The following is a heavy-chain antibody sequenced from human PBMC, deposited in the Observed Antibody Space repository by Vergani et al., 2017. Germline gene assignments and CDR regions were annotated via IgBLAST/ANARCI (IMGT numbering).Heavy chain of an antibody. J-gene: IGHJ4*02. V-gene: IGHV3-53*01. CDR1: GFTVSSNY. D-gene: IGHD6-13*01. CDR2: IYSGGST. CDR3: AKNSFAQLATFDY. Sequence: EVQLVESGGGLIQPGGSLRLSCAASGFTVSSNYMSWVRQAPGKGLEWVSVIYSGGSTYYADSVKGRFTISRDNSKNTLYLQMNSLRAEDTAVYYCAKNSFAQLATFDYWGQGTLVTVSS.